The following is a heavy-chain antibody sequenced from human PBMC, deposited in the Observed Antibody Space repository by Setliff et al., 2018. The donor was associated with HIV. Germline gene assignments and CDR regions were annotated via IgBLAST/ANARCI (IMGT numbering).Heavy chain of an antibody. CDR3: AACSGDCF. Sequence: GGSLRLSCAAFGFSFSKYSMSWVRQAPGKGLEWVANIKPDGTEKNYMDSVKGRFTISRDNAKRSLYLQMSSLRAEDTAVYYCAACSGDCFWGQGTKVTVSS. D-gene: IGHD2-21*02. CDR1: GFSFSKYS. V-gene: IGHV3-7*01. J-gene: IGHJ4*02. CDR2: IKPDGTEK.